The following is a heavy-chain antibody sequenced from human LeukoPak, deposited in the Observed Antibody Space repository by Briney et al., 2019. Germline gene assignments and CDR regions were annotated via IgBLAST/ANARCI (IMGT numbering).Heavy chain of an antibody. V-gene: IGHV4-59*08. CDR1: GGSISSYY. CDR2: IYYSGST. CDR3: ARLASGSYGPLTPFDY. Sequence: RSSETLSLTCTVSGGSISSYYWSWIRQPPGKGLEWIGDIYYSGSTNYNPSLKSRVTISVDASKNQFSLRLSSVTAADTAVYYSARLASGSYGPLTPFDYWGQGTLVTVSS. J-gene: IGHJ4*02. D-gene: IGHD1-26*01.